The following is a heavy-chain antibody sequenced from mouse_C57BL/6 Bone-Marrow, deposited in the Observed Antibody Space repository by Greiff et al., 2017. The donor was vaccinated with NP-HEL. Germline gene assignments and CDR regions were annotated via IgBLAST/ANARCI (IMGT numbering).Heavy chain of an antibody. CDR1: GYTFTDYY. CDR2: IFPGSGST. CDR3: ARDGPYYGSTWFAY. Sequence: SGPELVKPGASVKISCKASGYTFTDYYINWVKQRPGQGLEWIGWIFPGSGSTYYNEKFKGKATLTVDKSSSTAYMLLSSLTSEDSAVYFCARDGPYYGSTWFAYWGQGTLVTVSA. J-gene: IGHJ3*01. V-gene: IGHV1-75*01. D-gene: IGHD1-1*01.